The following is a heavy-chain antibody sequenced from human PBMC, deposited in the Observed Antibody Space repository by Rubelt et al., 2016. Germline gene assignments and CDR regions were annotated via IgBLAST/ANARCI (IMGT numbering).Heavy chain of an antibody. J-gene: IGHJ6*03. Sequence: QLQLQESGPGLVKPSETLSLTCTVSGGSISSSSSYDWGWIRQPPGKGLEFIGEVNYGGSPNYSPSFKSRVTVSVDTSKNQFSLKRKSMTAADMGVYYCASLGVGDMDAWGTGTPVTVSS. CDR3: ASLGVGDMDA. CDR2: VNYGGSP. D-gene: IGHD3-3*01. CDR1: GGSISSSSSYD. V-gene: IGHV4-39*07.